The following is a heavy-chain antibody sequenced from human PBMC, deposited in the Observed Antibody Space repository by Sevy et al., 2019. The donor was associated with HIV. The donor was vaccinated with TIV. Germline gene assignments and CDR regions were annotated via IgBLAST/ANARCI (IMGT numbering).Heavy chain of an antibody. D-gene: IGHD4-17*01. J-gene: IGHJ6*02. CDR2: ISFDGTNK. CDR1: GFIFRNYA. V-gene: IGHV3-30-3*01. Sequence: GESLKISCAASGFIFRNYAVHWVRQAPGKGLEWLAIISFDGTNKYYADSVKGRFTVSRDNDKNTLYLQMNSLRTEDTAIYYCARGNSPSVTTAPLYYYYGLDVWGQGTTVTVSS. CDR3: ARGNSPSVTTAPLYYYYGLDV.